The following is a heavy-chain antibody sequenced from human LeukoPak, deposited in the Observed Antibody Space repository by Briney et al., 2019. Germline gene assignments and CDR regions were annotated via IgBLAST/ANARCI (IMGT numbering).Heavy chain of an antibody. V-gene: IGHV4-38-2*02. D-gene: IGHD6-13*01. Sequence: SETLSLTCTVSGHSISSGYYWGWIRQPPGKVLEWIGSIYHSGSTYYNPSLKSRVTISVDTSKNQFSLKLSSVTAADTAVYYCARMEVGSSQFDYWGQGTLVTVSS. CDR1: GHSISSGYY. CDR2: IYHSGST. CDR3: ARMEVGSSQFDY. J-gene: IGHJ4*02.